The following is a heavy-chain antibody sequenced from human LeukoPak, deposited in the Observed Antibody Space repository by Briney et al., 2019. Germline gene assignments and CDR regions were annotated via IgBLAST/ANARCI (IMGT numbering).Heavy chain of an antibody. Sequence: SETLSLTCAVYGGSFSGYYWSWIRQPPGKGLEWIGEINHSGSTNYNPSLKSRVTTSVDTSKNQFSLKLSSVTAADTAVYYCARGQEDIVVVVAAHNSYYFDYWGQGTLVTVSS. J-gene: IGHJ4*02. D-gene: IGHD2-15*01. CDR1: GGSFSGYY. CDR3: ARGQEDIVVVVAAHNSYYFDY. V-gene: IGHV4-34*01. CDR2: INHSGST.